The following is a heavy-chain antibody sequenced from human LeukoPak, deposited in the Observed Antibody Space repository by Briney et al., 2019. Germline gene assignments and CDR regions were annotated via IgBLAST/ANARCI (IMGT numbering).Heavy chain of an antibody. CDR3: AKDRYWSIDY. J-gene: IGHJ4*02. D-gene: IGHD2-21*01. CDR2: IKGDGIST. CDR1: GFDFSSNW. V-gene: IGHV3-74*01. Sequence: GGSLRLSCAVSGFDFSSNWMHWVRHAPGQGLVWVSRIKGDGISTNYADSVKGRFTISRDIAKNTLYLQMNSLRAEDTGVYYCAKDRYWSIDYWGRGTLVTVSS.